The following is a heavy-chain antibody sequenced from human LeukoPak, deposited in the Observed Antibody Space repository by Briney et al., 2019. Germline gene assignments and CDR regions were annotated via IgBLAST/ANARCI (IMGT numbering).Heavy chain of an antibody. D-gene: IGHD5-24*01. CDR1: GGTFSSYA. Sequence: ASVKVSCMASGGTFSSYAISWVRQAPGQGLEWMGRIIPILGIANYAQKFQGRVTITADKSTSTAYMELSSLRSEDTAVYYCARDLRDGYNSPYYYGMDVWGQGTTVTVSS. V-gene: IGHV1-69*04. J-gene: IGHJ6*02. CDR2: IIPILGIA. CDR3: ARDLRDGYNSPYYYGMDV.